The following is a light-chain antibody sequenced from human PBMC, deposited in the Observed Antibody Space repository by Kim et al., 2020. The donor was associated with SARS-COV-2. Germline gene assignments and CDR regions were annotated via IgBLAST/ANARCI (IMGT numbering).Light chain of an antibody. CDR1: QSVSSN. CDR2: GAS. Sequence: EIVMTQSPATLPVSPGERATLSCRASQSVSSNLVWYQQKPGQAPRLLMYGASTRATGIPARFSGSGSGTEFTLTISSLQSEDFAVYYCQQYNNWPRTFGQGTKVDIK. V-gene: IGKV3-15*01. CDR3: QQYNNWPRT. J-gene: IGKJ1*01.